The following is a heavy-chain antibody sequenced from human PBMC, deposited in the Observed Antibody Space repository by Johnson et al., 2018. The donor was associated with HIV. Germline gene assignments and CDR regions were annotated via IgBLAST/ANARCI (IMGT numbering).Heavy chain of an antibody. CDR1: GFTVSSNY. J-gene: IGHJ3*02. Sequence: VQLVESGGGLVQPGGSLRLSCAASGFTVSSNYMSWVRQAPGKGLEWVSVIYSGGTTNYADSVQGRFTISRDNSKNTLYLQMNSLRADDTAVYYCARDPSRSPGAFDIWGQGTMVTVSS. CDR3: ARDPSRSPGAFDI. V-gene: IGHV3-66*01. CDR2: IYSGGTT.